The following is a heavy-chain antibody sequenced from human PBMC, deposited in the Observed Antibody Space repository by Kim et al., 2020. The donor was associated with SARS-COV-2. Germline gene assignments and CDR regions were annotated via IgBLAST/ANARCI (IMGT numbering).Heavy chain of an antibody. Sequence: SETLSLTCTVSGGSISSYYWSWIRQPPGKGLEWIGYIYYSGSTNYNPSLKSRVTISVDTSKNQFSLKLSSVTAADTAVYYCATGGDYYDSSPFDYWGQGTLVTVSS. V-gene: IGHV4-59*01. CDR1: GGSISSYY. D-gene: IGHD3-22*01. CDR3: ATGGDYYDSSPFDY. J-gene: IGHJ4*02. CDR2: IYYSGST.